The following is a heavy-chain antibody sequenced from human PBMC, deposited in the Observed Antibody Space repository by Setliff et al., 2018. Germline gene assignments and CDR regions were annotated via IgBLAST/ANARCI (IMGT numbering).Heavy chain of an antibody. J-gene: IGHJ3*02. CDR3: ARVGPLTDDAFDI. V-gene: IGHV5-51*01. CDR2: IYPADSDT. CDR1: GYTFTNYW. Sequence: PGESLKISCKGSGYTFTNYWIAWVRQMPGKGLEYMGIIYPADSDTTYSPSFQGQVTISADKSINTAYLQWSGLKASDTAIYYCARVGPLTDDAFDIWGQGTMVTVSS. D-gene: IGHD1-26*01.